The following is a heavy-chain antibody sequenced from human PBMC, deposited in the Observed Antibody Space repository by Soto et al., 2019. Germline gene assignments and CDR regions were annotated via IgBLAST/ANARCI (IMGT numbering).Heavy chain of an antibody. CDR3: AREWELLLFGNWFDP. CDR2: IKQDGSEK. CDR1: GFTFSSYW. J-gene: IGHJ5*02. V-gene: IGHV3-7*01. Sequence: GGSLRLSCAASGFTFSSYWMSWVRQAPGKGLEWVANIKQDGSEKYYADPVKGRFTISRDNSKNTLYLQMNSLRAEDTAVYYCAREWELLLFGNWFDPWGQGTLVTVSS. D-gene: IGHD1-26*01.